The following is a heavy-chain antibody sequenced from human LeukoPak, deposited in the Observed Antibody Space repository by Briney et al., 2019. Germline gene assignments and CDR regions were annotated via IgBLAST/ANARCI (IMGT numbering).Heavy chain of an antibody. CDR1: GFTFSSYA. CDR3: AKELRITMVRGVSYGMDV. J-gene: IGHJ6*02. V-gene: IGHV3-23*01. CDR2: ISGSGGST. Sequence: PGGSLRLSCAASGFTFSSYAMSWVHQAPGKGLEWVSAISGSGGSTYYADSVKGRFTISRDNSKNTLYLQMNSLRAEDTAVYYCAKELRITMVRGVSYGMDVWGQGTTVTVSS. D-gene: IGHD3-10*01.